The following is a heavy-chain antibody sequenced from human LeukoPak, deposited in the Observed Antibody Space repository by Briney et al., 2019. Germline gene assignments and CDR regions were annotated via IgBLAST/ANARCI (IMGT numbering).Heavy chain of an antibody. J-gene: IGHJ4*02. CDR2: ISGDGSRT. CDR3: AATYYYDGSGDY. V-gene: IGHV3-43*02. CDR1: GFTFDDYA. Sequence: PGGSLRLSCAASGFTFDDYAMHWVRQAPGKGLEWVSLISGDGSRTYYADSVKGRFTISRDNAKNSLYLLMNSLRTEDTAVYYCAATYYYDGSGDYWGQGTLVTVSS. D-gene: IGHD3-22*01.